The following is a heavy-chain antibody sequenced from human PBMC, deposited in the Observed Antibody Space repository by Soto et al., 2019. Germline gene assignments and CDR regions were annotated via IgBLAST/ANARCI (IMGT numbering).Heavy chain of an antibody. CDR1: GFTFSSYA. V-gene: IGHV3-23*01. J-gene: IGHJ4*02. CDR2: ISGSGGST. D-gene: IGHD3-10*01. CDR3: AKDLSTLFRNYYGSGRLRGYFDY. Sequence: PGGSLRLSCAASGFTFSSYAMSWVRQAPGKGLEWVSAISGSGGSTYYADSVKGRFTISRDNSKNTLYLQMNSLRAEDTAVYYCAKDLSTLFRNYYGSGRLRGYFDYWGQGTLVTVSS.